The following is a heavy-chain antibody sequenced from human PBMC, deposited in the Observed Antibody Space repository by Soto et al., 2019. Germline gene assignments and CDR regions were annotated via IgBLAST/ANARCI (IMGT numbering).Heavy chain of an antibody. CDR3: ARVARRITIFGVVTEDWFDP. D-gene: IGHD3-3*01. CDR2: MNPNSGNT. J-gene: IGHJ5*02. Sequence: QVQLVQSGAEVKKPGASVKVSCKASGYTFTSYDINWVRQATGQGLEWMGWMNPNSGNTGYAQKFQGRATMTSNTSISTAYMELSSLRSEGTAVYYCARVARRITIFGVVTEDWFDPWGQGTLVTVSS. CDR1: GYTFTSYD. V-gene: IGHV1-8*01.